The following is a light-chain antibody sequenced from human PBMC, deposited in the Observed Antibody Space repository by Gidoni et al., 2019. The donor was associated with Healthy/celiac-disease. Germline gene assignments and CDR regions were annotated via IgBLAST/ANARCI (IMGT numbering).Light chain of an antibody. CDR1: QSLLHSNGYNY. CDR3: MQALQTPWT. Sequence: IVMTQSPLSLPVTPGEPASISCRSSQSLLHSNGYNYLDWYLQKPGQSPQLLIYLGSNRASGVPDRFSGSGSGTDFTLKISRVEAEDVGVYYCMQALQTPWTFXQXTKLEIK. V-gene: IGKV2-28*01. CDR2: LGS. J-gene: IGKJ2*01.